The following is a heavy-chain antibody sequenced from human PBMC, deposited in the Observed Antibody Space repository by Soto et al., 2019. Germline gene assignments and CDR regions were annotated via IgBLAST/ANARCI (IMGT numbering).Heavy chain of an antibody. V-gene: IGHV1-69*13. Sequence: GASVKVSCKASGGTFSSYAISWVRQAPGQGLEWMGGIIPIFGTANYAQKFQGRVTITADESTSTAYMELSSLRSEDTAVYYCARVLRYFDWLLFGNYYGMDVWGQGTTVTVSS. CDR1: GGTFSSYA. CDR3: ARVLRYFDWLLFGNYYGMDV. J-gene: IGHJ6*02. CDR2: IIPIFGTA. D-gene: IGHD3-9*01.